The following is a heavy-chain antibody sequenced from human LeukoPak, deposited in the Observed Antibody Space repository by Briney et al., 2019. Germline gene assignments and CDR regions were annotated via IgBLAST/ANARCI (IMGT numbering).Heavy chain of an antibody. V-gene: IGHV3-30*18. CDR3: AKGQERWLGAFDI. CDR1: GFTFSSYG. CDR2: ISYDGSNK. Sequence: PGRSLRLSCAASGFTFSSYGMHWVRQAPGKGLEWVAVISYDGSNKYYADSVKGRFTISRDNSKNTLYLQMNSLRAEDTAVYYCAKGQERWLGAFDIWGQGTMVTVSS. J-gene: IGHJ3*02. D-gene: IGHD5-24*01.